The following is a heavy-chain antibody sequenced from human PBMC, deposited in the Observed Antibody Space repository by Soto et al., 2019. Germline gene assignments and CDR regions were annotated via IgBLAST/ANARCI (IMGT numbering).Heavy chain of an antibody. CDR1: GYTFTNYG. CDR2: ISAYNGHT. D-gene: IGHD7-27*01. V-gene: IGHV1-18*01. J-gene: IGHJ4*02. Sequence: QVQLVQSGAEVKKPGASVKVSCKASGYTFTNYGINWVRQAPGQGLEWMGWISAYNGHTKYSQILQGRVTMTTDTSTSTAYMELRSLTSDDTAVYYCAREGGGTNSLGYWGQGTLVTVSS. CDR3: AREGGGTNSLGY.